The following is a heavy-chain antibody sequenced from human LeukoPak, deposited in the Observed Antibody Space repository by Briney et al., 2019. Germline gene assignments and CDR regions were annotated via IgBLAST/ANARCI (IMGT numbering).Heavy chain of an antibody. CDR3: ARGYSYGFWYFDL. CDR2: ISSGANTI. V-gene: IGHV3-48*03. D-gene: IGHD5-18*01. J-gene: IGHJ2*01. Sequence: GGSLRLSCAASGFTFSNYEMNWVRDAPGKGLEWVSYISSGANTIYYADSVKGRFAISRDNAKNSLYLQMNSLRAEDTAVYYCARGYSYGFWYFDLWGRGTLVTVSS. CDR1: GFTFSNYE.